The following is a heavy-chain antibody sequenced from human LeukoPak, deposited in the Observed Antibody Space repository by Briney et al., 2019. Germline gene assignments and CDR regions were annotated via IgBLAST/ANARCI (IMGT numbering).Heavy chain of an antibody. D-gene: IGHD2-2*01. CDR2: INPNWGGT. V-gene: IGHV1-2*06. CDR1: GYTFTVYY. J-gene: IGHJ4*02. Sequence: ASVKVSCKASGYTFTVYYMHWVRQAQGKGLERVGRINPNWGGTNYAQQFQGRVTITRNTSISTAYMELSSLRSEDKAVYYCARGCGFGSSTSCPQFVYWRQGTLVTVSS. CDR3: ARGCGFGSSTSCPQFVY.